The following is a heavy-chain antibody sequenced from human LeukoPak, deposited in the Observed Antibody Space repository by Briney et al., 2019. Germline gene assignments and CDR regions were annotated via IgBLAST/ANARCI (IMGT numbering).Heavy chain of an antibody. CDR1: GYTFTGYY. J-gene: IGHJ4*02. D-gene: IGHD5-18*01. CDR2: INPNSGGT. Sequence: GASVKVSCKASGYTFTGYYMHWVRQAPGQGLEWMGWINPNSGGTNYAQKFQGRVTKTRDTSISTAYMELSRLRSDDTAVYYCAVKERGYSYETDYWGQGTLVTVSS. V-gene: IGHV1-2*02. CDR3: AVKERGYSYETDY.